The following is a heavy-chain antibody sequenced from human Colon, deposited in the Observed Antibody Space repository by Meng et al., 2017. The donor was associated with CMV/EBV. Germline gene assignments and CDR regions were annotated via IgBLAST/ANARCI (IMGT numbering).Heavy chain of an antibody. J-gene: IGHJ4*02. CDR3: ARTTSIPGVINMHYLDL. Sequence: GESLKISCAASGFPISNYDMSWIRLAPEKGLEWVSFISDSAFSIHYADSVKGRFTISRDIAENSVFLQMNDLRGEDAAVYYCARTTSIPGVINMHYLDLWGQGALVTVSS. CDR1: GFPISNYD. D-gene: IGHD3-3*01. CDR2: ISDSAFSI. V-gene: IGHV3-11*01.